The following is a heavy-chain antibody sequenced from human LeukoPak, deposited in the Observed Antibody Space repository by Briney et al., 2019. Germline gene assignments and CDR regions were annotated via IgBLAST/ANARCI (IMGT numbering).Heavy chain of an antibody. D-gene: IGHD2-21*02. CDR2: ISLSSGTI. J-gene: IGHJ3*02. V-gene: IGHV3-48*04. CDR1: GFTFSTYA. Sequence: GGSLRLSCAASGFTFSTYAMNWVRQAPGKGLEWVSYISLSSGTIYYADSVKGRFTISRDNAKNSLYLQMNSLRAEDTAVYYCARDPYCGGDCHTGDAFDIWGQGTMVTASS. CDR3: ARDPYCGGDCHTGDAFDI.